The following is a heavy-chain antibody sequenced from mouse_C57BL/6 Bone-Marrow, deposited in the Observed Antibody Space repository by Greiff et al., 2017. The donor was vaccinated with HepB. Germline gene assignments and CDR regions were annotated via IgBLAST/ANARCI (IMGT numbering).Heavy chain of an antibody. CDR2: IDPSDSET. J-gene: IGHJ3*01. CDR1: GYTFTSYW. V-gene: IGHV1-52*01. D-gene: IGHD2-1*01. CDR3: AAYGNYEGFAY. Sequence: QVQLQQPGAELVRPGSSVKLSCKASGYTFTSYWMHWVKQRPIQGLEWIGNIDPSDSETHYNQKFKDKATLTVDKSSSPAYMQLSSLTSEDSAVYYCAAYGNYEGFAYWGQGTLVTVSA.